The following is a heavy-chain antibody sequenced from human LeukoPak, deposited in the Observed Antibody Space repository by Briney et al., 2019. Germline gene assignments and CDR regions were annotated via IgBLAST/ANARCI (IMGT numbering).Heavy chain of an antibody. CDR2: IFYSGST. CDR1: GGSISSSSFH. CDR3: ARSFGGNSVNWYFDL. Sequence: SETLSLTCIVSGGSISSSSFHWGCIRQPPGKGLEWIGSIFYSGSTYYNPSLKSRVTISVDTSKNQFSLKLSSVTASDTAVYYCARSFGGNSVNWYFDLWGRGTLVTVSS. V-gene: IGHV4-39*01. D-gene: IGHD4-23*01. J-gene: IGHJ2*01.